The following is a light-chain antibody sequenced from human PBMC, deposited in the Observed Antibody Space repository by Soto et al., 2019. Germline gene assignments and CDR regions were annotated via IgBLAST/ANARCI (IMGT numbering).Light chain of an antibody. Sequence: IVLTQSPATLSVSPGERATLSCRASQSVGYYLAWYQQRPGQIPRLLIYDASTRATGIPARFSGSGSGIEFSLTISSLQSEDFATYYCQHYNGWPLFGPGTKVDMK. J-gene: IGKJ3*01. CDR3: QHYNGWPL. CDR1: QSVGYY. CDR2: DAS. V-gene: IGKV3-15*01.